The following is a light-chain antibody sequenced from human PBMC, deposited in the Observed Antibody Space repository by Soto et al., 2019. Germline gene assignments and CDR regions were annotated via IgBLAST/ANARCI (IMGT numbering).Light chain of an antibody. CDR3: SSYAGSNNFVL. CDR2: EVT. Sequence: QSALTQPASVSGSPGQSITISCTGTSSDVGGYNYVSWYQQHPGRAPKFMIFEVTNRPSGVSNRFSGSKSGNTASLTISGLQSEDEADYYCSSYAGSNNFVLFGGGTKVTVL. CDR1: SSDVGGYNY. J-gene: IGLJ2*01. V-gene: IGLV2-14*01.